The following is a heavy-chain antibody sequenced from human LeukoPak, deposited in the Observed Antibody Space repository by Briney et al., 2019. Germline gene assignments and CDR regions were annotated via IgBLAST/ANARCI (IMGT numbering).Heavy chain of an antibody. CDR3: ARDIGGSSPYDY. J-gene: IGHJ4*02. V-gene: IGHV3-74*01. D-gene: IGHD6-6*01. CDR1: GFTFSSYW. Sequence: HPGGSLRLSCAASGFTFSSYWMHWVRQVPGKGLVWVSRINSDGSSTSYADSVKGRFTISRDNAKNTLYLQMNSLRAEDTAVYYCARDIGGSSPYDYWGQGTLVTVSS. CDR2: INSDGSST.